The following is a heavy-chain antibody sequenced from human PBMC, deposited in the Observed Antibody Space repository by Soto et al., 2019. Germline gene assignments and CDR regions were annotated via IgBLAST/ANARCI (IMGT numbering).Heavy chain of an antibody. Sequence: QVQLQESGPGLVKPSETLSLTCTVSGGSISSYYWSWIRQPAGKGLEWIGRIYTSGSTNYNPSLKTRVTMSVDTSKHQFALKLSSVTAADTAVYYCAREVPADNYYYGMDVWGQGTTVTVSS. J-gene: IGHJ6*02. V-gene: IGHV4-4*07. CDR1: GGSISSYY. CDR3: AREVPADNYYYGMDV. D-gene: IGHD2-2*01. CDR2: IYTSGST.